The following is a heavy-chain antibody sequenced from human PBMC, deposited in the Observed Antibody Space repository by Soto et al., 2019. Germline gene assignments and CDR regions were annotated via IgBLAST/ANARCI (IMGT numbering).Heavy chain of an antibody. D-gene: IGHD6-13*01. Sequence: GGSLRLSCAASGFTFSSYAMSWVRQAPGKGLEWVSAISGSGGSTYYADSVKGWFTISRDNSKNTLYLQMNSLRAEDTAVYYCAKPLPPAGYSSSWYESGLPYYYGMDVWGQGTTVTVSS. V-gene: IGHV3-23*01. J-gene: IGHJ6*02. CDR1: GFTFSSYA. CDR2: ISGSGGST. CDR3: AKPLPPAGYSSSWYESGLPYYYGMDV.